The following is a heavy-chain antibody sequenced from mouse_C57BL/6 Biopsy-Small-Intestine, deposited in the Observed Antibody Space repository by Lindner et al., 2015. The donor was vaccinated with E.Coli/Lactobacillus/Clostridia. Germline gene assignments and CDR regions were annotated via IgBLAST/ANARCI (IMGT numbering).Heavy chain of an antibody. CDR2: IDPSGGGT. D-gene: IGHD2-4*01. V-gene: IGHV1S12*01. CDR3: TREIGVINHYDFWSGYFDY. J-gene: IGHJ2*01. Sequence: SVKVSCKASGYIFTGHYIHWVRQAPGQGLEWMGIIDPSGGGTTYAQKFQGRVTVTSDRSTSTVYMELGSLRSEDTAVYYCTREIGVINHYDFWSGYFDYWGQGTVVTVSS. CDR1: GYIFTGHY.